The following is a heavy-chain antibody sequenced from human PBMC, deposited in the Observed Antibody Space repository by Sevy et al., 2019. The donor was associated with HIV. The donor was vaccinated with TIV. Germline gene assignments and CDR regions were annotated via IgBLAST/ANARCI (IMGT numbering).Heavy chain of an antibody. CDR1: GFTFSNYY. V-gene: IGHV3-74*01. D-gene: IGHD6-6*01. J-gene: IGHJ4*02. CDR3: FVRIRDSSEIDY. CDR2: LNGDGSDI. Sequence: GGSLRLSCAASGFTFSNYYMNWVHQGPGKGLVWVARLNGDGSDINYADSVRGRFTMSRDNTKNTLYLQMSSLRGEDTAVYYCFVRIRDSSEIDYWGQGTLVTVSS.